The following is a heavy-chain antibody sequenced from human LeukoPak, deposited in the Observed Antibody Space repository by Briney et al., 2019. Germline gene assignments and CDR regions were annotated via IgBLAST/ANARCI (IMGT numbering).Heavy chain of an antibody. V-gene: IGHV1-2*02. CDR2: INPNSGGT. J-gene: IGHJ5*02. CDR1: GYTFTGYY. CDR3: ARGVAYCGGDCYNWFDP. D-gene: IGHD2-21*01. Sequence: ASVKVSCKASGYTFTGYYMHWVRQAPGQGLGWMGWINPNSGGTNYAQKFQGRVTMTRDTSISTAYMELSRLRSDDTGVYYCARGVAYCGGDCYNWFDPWGQGTLVTVSS.